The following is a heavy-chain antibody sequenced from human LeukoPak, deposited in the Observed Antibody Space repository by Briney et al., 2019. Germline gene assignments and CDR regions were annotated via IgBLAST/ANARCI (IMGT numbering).Heavy chain of an antibody. J-gene: IGHJ4*02. V-gene: IGHV3-21*01. CDR3: ARDTPAAGFFDY. CDR2: ISSSSSYI. CDR1: GFTFSSYG. D-gene: IGHD6-13*01. Sequence: GGSLRLSCAASGFTFSSYGMNWVRQAPGKGLEWVSSISSSSSYIYYADSVKGRFTISRDNAKNSLYLQMNSLRAEDTAVYYCARDTPAAGFFDYWGQGTLVTVSS.